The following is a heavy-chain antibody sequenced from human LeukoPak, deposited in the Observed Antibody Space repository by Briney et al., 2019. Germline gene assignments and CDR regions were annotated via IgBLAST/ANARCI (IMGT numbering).Heavy chain of an antibody. Sequence: SETLSLTCTVSGGPISSGNYYWSWIRQPAGKGLEWIGRIYTSGSSNYNPSLKSRVIMSVDTSKNQLSLKLSSVTAADTAVYYCARGTYSTSGYHWFDPWGQGTLVTVSS. CDR3: ARGTYSTSGYHWFDP. V-gene: IGHV4-61*02. CDR1: GGPISSGNYY. D-gene: IGHD6-13*01. J-gene: IGHJ5*02. CDR2: IYTSGSS.